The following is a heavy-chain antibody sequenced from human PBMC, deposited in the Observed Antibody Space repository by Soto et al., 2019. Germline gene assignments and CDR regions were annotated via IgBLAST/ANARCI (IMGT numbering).Heavy chain of an antibody. CDR1: GFTFSSYG. Sequence: GGSLRLSCAASGFTFSSYGMHWVRQAPGKGLEWVAVIWYDGSNKYYADSVKGRFTISRDNSKNTLYLQMNSLRAEDTAVYYCARDQHSRGGFDYWGQGTLVTVSS. V-gene: IGHV3-33*01. D-gene: IGHD3-3*02. J-gene: IGHJ4*02. CDR2: IWYDGSNK. CDR3: ARDQHSRGGFDY.